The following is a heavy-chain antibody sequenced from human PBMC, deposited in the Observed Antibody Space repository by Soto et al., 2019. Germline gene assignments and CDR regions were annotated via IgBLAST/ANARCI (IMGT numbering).Heavy chain of an antibody. CDR1: GYTFTGYY. Sequence: ASVKVSCKASGYTFTGYYMHWVRQAPGQRLEWKGWINPNSGGTNYAQKFQGWVTMTRDTSISTAYMELSRLRSDDTAVYYCARDKSASYYYDSSGYYYWFDPWGQGTLVTVSS. CDR3: ARDKSASYYYDSSGYYYWFDP. D-gene: IGHD3-22*01. V-gene: IGHV1-2*04. CDR2: INPNSGGT. J-gene: IGHJ5*02.